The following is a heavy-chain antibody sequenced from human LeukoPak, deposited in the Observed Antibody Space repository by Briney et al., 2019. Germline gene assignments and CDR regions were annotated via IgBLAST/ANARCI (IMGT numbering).Heavy chain of an antibody. D-gene: IGHD4-17*01. J-gene: IGHJ1*01. CDR3: ARGIDYGDFQH. CDR2: IYYSGST. CDR1: GGSISSYY. V-gene: IGHV4-59*01. Sequence: PSETLSLTCTVSGGSISSYYWSWIRQPPGKGLEWIGYIYYSGSTNYNPSLKSRVTISVDTSKNQFSLKLSSVTAADTAVYYCARGIDYGDFQHWGQGTLVTVSS.